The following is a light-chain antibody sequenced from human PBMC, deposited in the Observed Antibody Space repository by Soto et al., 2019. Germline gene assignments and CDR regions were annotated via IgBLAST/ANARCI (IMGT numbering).Light chain of an antibody. CDR3: QQYNSWT. V-gene: IGKV1-5*03. CDR2: RAS. Sequence: DIQMTQSPSTLSASVGDRVTITCRASQSISKWLAWYQQKPGKAPKLLIYRASSVDSGVPSRFSGSRSGTDFTRTITSQQPDDFATHYCQQYNSWTFGQGTKVEIK. J-gene: IGKJ1*01. CDR1: QSISKW.